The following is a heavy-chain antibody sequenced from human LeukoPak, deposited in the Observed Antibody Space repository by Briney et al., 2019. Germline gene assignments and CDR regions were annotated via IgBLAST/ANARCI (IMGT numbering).Heavy chain of an antibody. J-gene: IGHJ4*02. V-gene: IGHV3-23*01. CDR1: GFTFSSYP. CDR3: AKDTLLLLY. D-gene: IGHD3-22*01. CDR2: ISGSGGDT. Sequence: PGGSLRLSCAASGFTFSSYPMSWVRQAPGKGLEWVSAISGSGGDTYYADSVKGRFTISRDNAKSTLYLQMNSLRAEDTALYYCAKDTLLLLYWGQGTLVTVSS.